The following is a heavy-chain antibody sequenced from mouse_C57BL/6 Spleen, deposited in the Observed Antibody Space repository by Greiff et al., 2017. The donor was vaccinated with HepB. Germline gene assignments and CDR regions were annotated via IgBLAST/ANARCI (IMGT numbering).Heavy chain of an antibody. CDR2: IWSGGST. V-gene: IGHV2-2*01. D-gene: IGHD2-3*01. J-gene: IGHJ3*01. CDR1: GFSLTSYG. Sequence: VKLQESGPGLVQPSQSLSITCTVSGFSLTSYGVHWVRQSPGKGLEWLGVIWSGGSTDYNAAFISRLSISKDNSKSQVFFKMNSLQADDTAIYYCARKDDGYPAWFAYWGQGTLVTVSA. CDR3: ARKDDGYPAWFAY.